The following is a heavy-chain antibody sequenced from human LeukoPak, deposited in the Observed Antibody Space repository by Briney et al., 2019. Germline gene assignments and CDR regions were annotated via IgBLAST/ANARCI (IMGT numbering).Heavy chain of an antibody. CDR2: INPNSGGT. V-gene: IGHV1-2*02. CDR3: ARDLKGAHYDILTGYYGGMDV. Sequence: ASVKVSCKASGYTFTGYYMHWVRQAPGQGLEWMGWINPNSGGTNYAQKFQGRVTMTRDTSISTAYMELSRLRSDDTAVYYCARDLKGAHYDILTGYYGGMDVWGQGTTVTVSS. J-gene: IGHJ6*02. CDR1: GYTFTGYY. D-gene: IGHD3-9*01.